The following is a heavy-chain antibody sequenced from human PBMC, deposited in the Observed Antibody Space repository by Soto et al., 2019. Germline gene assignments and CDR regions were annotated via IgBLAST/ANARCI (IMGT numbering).Heavy chain of an antibody. V-gene: IGHV3-30-3*01. CDR3: ARFYYDSSGYLPSPYY. D-gene: IGHD3-22*01. Sequence: GGSLRLSCAASGFTFSSYAMHWVRQAPGKGLEWVAVISYDGSNKYYADSVKGRFTISRDNSKNTLYVQMNSLRAEDTAVYYCARFYYDSSGYLPSPYY. J-gene: IGHJ6*01. CDR2: ISYDGSNK. CDR1: GFTFSSYA.